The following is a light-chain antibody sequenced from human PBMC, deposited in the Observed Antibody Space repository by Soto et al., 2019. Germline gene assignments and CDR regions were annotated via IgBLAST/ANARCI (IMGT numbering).Light chain of an antibody. CDR2: KVS. CDR3: MQGTHWSWST. J-gene: IGKJ1*01. V-gene: IGKV2-30*01. Sequence: DVVMTQSPLSLPVTLGQPASISCRSSQSLVYSDGNTYLNWFQQRPGQSPRRLIYKVSNRDSGVPDRFSGSGSGTDFTLKISRVEAEDVGVYYCMQGTHWSWSTFGQGTKVEIK. CDR1: QSLVYSDGNTY.